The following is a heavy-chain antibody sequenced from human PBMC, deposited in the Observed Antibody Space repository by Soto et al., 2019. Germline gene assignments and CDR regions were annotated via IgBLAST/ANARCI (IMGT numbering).Heavy chain of an antibody. CDR2: MNPNSGNT. CDR1: GYTFTSYD. D-gene: IGHD3-16*01. CDR3: AREGVRGMDV. V-gene: IGHV1-8*01. Sequence: QVQLVQSGAEVKKPGASVKVSCKASGYTFTSYDINWVRQATGQGLEWMGWMNPNSGNTGYAQKVEGGVTRMGSSSISTAYMELSSLGSEDAAVYYCAREGVRGMDVWGQGTTVTVSS. J-gene: IGHJ6*02.